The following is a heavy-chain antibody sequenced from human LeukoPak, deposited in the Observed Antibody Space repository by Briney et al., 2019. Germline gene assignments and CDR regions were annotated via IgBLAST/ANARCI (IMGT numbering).Heavy chain of an antibody. V-gene: IGHV3-48*01. CDR3: ARELSLSH. Sequence: QPGGSLRLSCAASGFTFSCYSMNWVRQAPGKGLEWVSYISSTGSVIYYADSVRGRFTISRDNAKNSLYLQMNSLRAEDTAVYYCARELSLSHWGQGTLVTVSS. CDR1: GFTFSCYS. CDR2: ISSTGSVI. D-gene: IGHD2/OR15-2a*01. J-gene: IGHJ4*02.